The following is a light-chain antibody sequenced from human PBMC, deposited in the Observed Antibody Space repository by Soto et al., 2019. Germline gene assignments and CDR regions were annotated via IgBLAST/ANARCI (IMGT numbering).Light chain of an antibody. CDR2: GAS. CDR3: QQYGNSPPYT. CDR1: HSVSSTY. J-gene: IGKJ2*01. V-gene: IGKV3-20*01. Sequence: EIVLTQSPGTLSLSPGERATLSCRASHSVSSTYLAWYQQKPGQAPRLLLYGASSRATGIPDRFSGSGSGTDFTLTISRLEPEDFAVYYGQQYGNSPPYTFGQGTKLEIK.